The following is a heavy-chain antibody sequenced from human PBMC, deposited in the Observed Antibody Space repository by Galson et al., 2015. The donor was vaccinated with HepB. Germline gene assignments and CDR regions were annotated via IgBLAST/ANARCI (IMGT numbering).Heavy chain of an antibody. Sequence: SVKVSCKASGYTFTSYYMHWVRRAPGQGLEWMGIINPSGGSFYAQKFQGRVTMTRDTSTSTVYMELSRMRSEDTAVYFCARRYYCDTSGYYAFDYWGQGTLVTVSS. CDR2: INPSGGS. V-gene: IGHV1-46*01. D-gene: IGHD3-22*01. J-gene: IGHJ4*02. CDR1: GYTFTSYY. CDR3: ARRYYCDTSGYYAFDY.